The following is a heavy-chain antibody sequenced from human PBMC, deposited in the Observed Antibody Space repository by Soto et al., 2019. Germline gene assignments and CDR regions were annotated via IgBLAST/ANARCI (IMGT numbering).Heavy chain of an antibody. CDR3: AKDFAGYSST. CDR2: ISWNSGSI. V-gene: IGHV3-9*01. D-gene: IGHD6-19*01. Sequence: EVQLVESGGGLVQPGRSLRLSCAASGFTFDDYAMHWFRQAPGKGLEWVSGISWNSGSIGYADSVNGRFTISRDNAKNSLYLQMNSLRAEDTALYYCAKDFAGYSSTWGQGTLVTVSS. J-gene: IGHJ5*02. CDR1: GFTFDDYA.